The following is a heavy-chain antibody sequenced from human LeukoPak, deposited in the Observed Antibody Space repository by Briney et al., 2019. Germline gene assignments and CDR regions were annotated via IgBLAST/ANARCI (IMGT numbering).Heavy chain of an antibody. Sequence: SVTVSCKASGGTFSSYAISWVRQAPGQGLEWMGGIISMFGTANYAQKFQGRVTITADESTSTAYMELSSLRSEDTAVYYCARGPAYDFWSGYYPYYFDYWGQGTLVTVSS. J-gene: IGHJ4*02. CDR1: GGTFSSYA. CDR3: ARGPAYDFWSGYYPYYFDY. D-gene: IGHD3-3*01. CDR2: IISMFGTA. V-gene: IGHV1-69*13.